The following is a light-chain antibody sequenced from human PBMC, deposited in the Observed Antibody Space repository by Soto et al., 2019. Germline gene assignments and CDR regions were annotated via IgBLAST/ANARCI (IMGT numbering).Light chain of an antibody. CDR2: DAS. CDR1: QTVSSN. CDR3: HQYSNWLALT. Sequence: EIVLTQSPATLSMSPGERATLSGRASQTVSSNLAWYQQKPRQAPRLLIYDASTRATGIPVRFRCSGAGTQFTITISSLQSEDSAVYYCHQYSNWLALTFGGGTKVDI. V-gene: IGKV3-15*01. J-gene: IGKJ4*01.